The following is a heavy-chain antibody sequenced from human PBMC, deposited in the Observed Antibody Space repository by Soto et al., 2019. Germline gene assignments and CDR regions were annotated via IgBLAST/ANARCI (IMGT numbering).Heavy chain of an antibody. V-gene: IGHV4-4*07. D-gene: IGHD3-3*01. CDR1: GGSISSYY. J-gene: IGHJ6*02. CDR3: ARETYYDFWSSYYGPVHYDYYGMAV. CDR2: IYTSGST. Sequence: SETLSLTCTVSGGSISSYYWSWIRQPAGKGLEWIGRIYTSGSTNYNPSLKSRVTMSLDTSKNQFSLKLSSVTAADTVVYYCARETYYDFWSSYYGPVHYDYYGMAVWGQGTTVTVS.